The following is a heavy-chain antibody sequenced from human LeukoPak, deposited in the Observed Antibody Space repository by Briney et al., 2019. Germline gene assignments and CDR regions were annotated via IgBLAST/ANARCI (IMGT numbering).Heavy chain of an antibody. CDR3: AADLQAAGDLDY. Sequence: ASVKVSCKASGFTFTNSAMHWVRQARGQRLEWIGWIVVGSANTNYAQKFQERVTITRDMSTSTAYMELSSLRSGDTAVYYCAADLQAAGDLDYWGQGTLVTVSS. D-gene: IGHD6-13*01. V-gene: IGHV1-58*02. CDR2: IVVGSANT. CDR1: GFTFTNSA. J-gene: IGHJ4*02.